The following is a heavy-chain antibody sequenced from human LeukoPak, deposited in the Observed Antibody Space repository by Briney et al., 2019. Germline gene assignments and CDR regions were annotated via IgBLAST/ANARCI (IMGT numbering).Heavy chain of an antibody. CDR3: ASTRSWHRYGYGY. D-gene: IGHD5-18*01. Sequence: GESLKISCKASGCSFTSYSTGWVRQMPGTGLEWMGIIHPGDSDTRYSPSFEGQVTISADNSISTAYLQWSSLKASDTAMYYCASTRSWHRYGYGYWGQGTLVTVSS. CDR1: GCSFTSYS. V-gene: IGHV5-51*01. J-gene: IGHJ4*02. CDR2: IHPGDSDT.